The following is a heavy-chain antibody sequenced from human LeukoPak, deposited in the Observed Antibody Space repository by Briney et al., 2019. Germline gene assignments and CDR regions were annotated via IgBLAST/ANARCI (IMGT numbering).Heavy chain of an antibody. CDR2: IYYSGST. D-gene: IGHD2-8*01. CDR1: GGSISSGGYY. V-gene: IGHV4-31*03. Sequence: SETLSLTCTVSGGSISSGGYYWSWIRQHPGKGLEWIGYIYYSGSTYYNPSLKSRVTISVDTSKNQFSLKLSSVTAADTAVYYCARARWYCTNGVCYRSWFDPWGQGTLVTVSS. CDR3: ARARWYCTNGVCYRSWFDP. J-gene: IGHJ5*02.